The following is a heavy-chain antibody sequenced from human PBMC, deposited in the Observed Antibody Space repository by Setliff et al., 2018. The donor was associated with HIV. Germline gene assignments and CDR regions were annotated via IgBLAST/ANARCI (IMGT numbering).Heavy chain of an antibody. J-gene: IGHJ6*03. D-gene: IGHD3-16*01. CDR3: VKDWGVYPNYYYYMDV. CDR1: GFTFSNYG. Sequence: GGSLRLSCAASGFTFSNYGMHWIRQAPDKGLEWVAFIRFDGGDKYYADSVKGRFTISRDNSKNALYLQMDSLRDEDTAVYFCVKDWGVYPNYYYYMDVWGKGTTVTVSS. CDR2: IRFDGGDK. V-gene: IGHV3-30*02.